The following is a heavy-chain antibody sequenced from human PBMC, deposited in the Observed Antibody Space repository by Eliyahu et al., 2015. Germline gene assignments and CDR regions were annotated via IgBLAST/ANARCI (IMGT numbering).Heavy chain of an antibody. CDR2: ISYDGSNK. Sequence: QVQLVESGGGVVQPGRSLXLSCAASGFXFSSYGXXXVRQAPGKGLEWVAVISYDGSNKYYADSVKGRFTISRDNSKNTLYLQMNSLRAEDTAVYYCAKDNRRSGYYTHYYYYGMDVWGQGTTVTVSS. J-gene: IGHJ6*02. CDR1: GFXFSSYG. CDR3: AKDNRRSGYYTHYYYYGMDV. V-gene: IGHV3-30*18. D-gene: IGHD3-3*01.